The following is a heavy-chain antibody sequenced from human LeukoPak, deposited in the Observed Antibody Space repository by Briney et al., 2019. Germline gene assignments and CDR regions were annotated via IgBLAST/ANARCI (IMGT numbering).Heavy chain of an antibody. Sequence: GASVKVSCKASGYTFTSYAMHWVRQAPGQRLEWMGRINAGNGDTKYSQKFQGRVTFTGDTSASTAYMELSSLKSEDTAVYYCATVTRGTTLDHWGQGTPVTVSS. D-gene: IGHD4-23*01. V-gene: IGHV1-3*01. CDR1: GYTFTSYA. J-gene: IGHJ5*02. CDR3: ATVTRGTTLDH. CDR2: INAGNGDT.